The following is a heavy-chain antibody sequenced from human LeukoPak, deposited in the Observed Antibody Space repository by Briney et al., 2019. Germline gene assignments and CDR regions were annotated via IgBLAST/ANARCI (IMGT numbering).Heavy chain of an antibody. CDR3: ARASGITMIVVLNHDAFDI. V-gene: IGHV4-34*01. D-gene: IGHD3-22*01. J-gene: IGHJ3*02. CDR2: INHSGST. Sequence: SETLSLTCTVSGGSISSYYWSWIRQPPGKGLEWIGEINHSGSTNYNPSLKSRVTISVDTSKNQFSLKLSSVTAADTAVYYCARASGITMIVVLNHDAFDIWGHGTMVTVSS. CDR1: GGSISSYY.